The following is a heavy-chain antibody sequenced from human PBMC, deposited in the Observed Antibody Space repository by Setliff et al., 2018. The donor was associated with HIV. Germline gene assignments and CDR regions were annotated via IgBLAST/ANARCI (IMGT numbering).Heavy chain of an antibody. D-gene: IGHD5-12*01. CDR2: IGPYNGNT. J-gene: IGHJ4*02. Sequence: ASVKVSCKASGYTFTSYYIHWVRQAPGQGLEWMGWIGPYNGNTNYAQKLQGRVTMTTDTSTSTAYMELSSLISEDTAIYFCGRGNLVATRVYFFESWGQGTLVTVSS. CDR1: GYTFTSYY. V-gene: IGHV1-18*04. CDR3: GRGNLVATRVYFFES.